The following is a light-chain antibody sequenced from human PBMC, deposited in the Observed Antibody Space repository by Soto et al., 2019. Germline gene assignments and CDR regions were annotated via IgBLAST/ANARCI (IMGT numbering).Light chain of an antibody. V-gene: IGKV3-15*01. CDR2: GAS. Sequence: EIVMTQSPATLSVSPGERATLSCRASQSVGSSLAWYQQEPGQAPRLLIYGASTRATGIPASFSGSGSGTEFTLSISSLQSEDFAVYFCQQYKNWPPITFGQGTRLEIK. CDR1: QSVGSS. J-gene: IGKJ5*01. CDR3: QQYKNWPPIT.